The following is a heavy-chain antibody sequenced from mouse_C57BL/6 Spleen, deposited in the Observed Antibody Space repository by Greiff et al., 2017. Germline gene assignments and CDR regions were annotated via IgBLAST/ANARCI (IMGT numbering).Heavy chain of an antibody. J-gene: IGHJ2*01. CDR1: GFSFNTYA. V-gene: IGHV10-1*01. CDR2: IRSKSNNYAT. D-gene: IGHD2-2*01. Sequence: DVMLVESGGGLVQPKGSLKLSCAASGFSFNTYAMNWVRQAPGKGLEWVARIRSKSNNYATYYADSVKDRFTISRDDSESMLYLQMNNLKTEDTAMYYCVRQAWLPLYFDYWGQGTTLTVSS. CDR3: VRQAWLPLYFDY.